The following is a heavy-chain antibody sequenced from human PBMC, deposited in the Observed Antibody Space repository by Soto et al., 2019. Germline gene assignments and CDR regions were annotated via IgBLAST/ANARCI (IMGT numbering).Heavy chain of an antibody. J-gene: IGHJ5*02. V-gene: IGHV4-4*07. CDR2: VYSTGST. Sequence: KASETLSLTCTVSGGAITAYYWSWIRQPVGEGLQWIGRVYSTGSTNYNPSLRSRVTMSVDTSQNQFFLRLSSVTAADTAVYYCARDEYYDSNNGFDHWGQGILVTVSS. CDR1: GGAITAYY. CDR3: ARDEYYDSNNGFDH. D-gene: IGHD3-22*01.